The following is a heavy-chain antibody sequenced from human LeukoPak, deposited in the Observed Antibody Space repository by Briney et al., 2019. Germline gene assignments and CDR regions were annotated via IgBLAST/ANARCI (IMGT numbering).Heavy chain of an antibody. Sequence: SETLSLTCTVSGGSISSGDYYWSWIRQPPGKGLEWIAYMYYSGSTYYNPSLKSRVTMSADTSKNQLSLKLSSVTGADTAVYYCARPYYYDSRIDPWGQGILVTVSS. CDR1: GGSISSGDYY. V-gene: IGHV4-30-4*01. D-gene: IGHD3-22*01. J-gene: IGHJ5*02. CDR3: ARPYYYDSRIDP. CDR2: MYYSGST.